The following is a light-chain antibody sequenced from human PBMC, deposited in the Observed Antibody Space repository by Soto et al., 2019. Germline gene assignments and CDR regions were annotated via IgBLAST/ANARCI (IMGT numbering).Light chain of an antibody. CDR3: SSYTNSITHV. CDR1: SSDVGGYDY. CDR2: GVS. Sequence: QSALTQPASVSGSPGQSITISCTGTSSDVGGYDYVSWYQQHPGKAPKLMIYGVSNRPSGVSNRFSGAKSGNTASLTISGLQAEDEADYYCSSYTNSITHVFGGGTKVTVL. V-gene: IGLV2-14*03. J-gene: IGLJ3*02.